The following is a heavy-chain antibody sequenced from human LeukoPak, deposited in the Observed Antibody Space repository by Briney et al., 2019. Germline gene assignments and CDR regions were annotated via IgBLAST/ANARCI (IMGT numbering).Heavy chain of an antibody. CDR2: IYTSGST. CDR3: ARDLFVVITTEDAYDI. D-gene: IGHD3-22*01. V-gene: IGHV4-4*07. CDR1: GGSISSYY. J-gene: IGHJ3*02. Sequence: SETLSLTCTVSGGSISSYYWSWIRQPAGKGLEWIGRIYTSGSTNYNPSLKSRVTMSVDTSKNQFSLKLSSVTAAVTAVYYCARDLFVVITTEDAYDIWGQGTMVTVSS.